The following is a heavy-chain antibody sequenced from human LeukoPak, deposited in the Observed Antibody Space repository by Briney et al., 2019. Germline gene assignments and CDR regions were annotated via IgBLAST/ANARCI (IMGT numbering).Heavy chain of an antibody. J-gene: IGHJ4*02. Sequence: GGSLRLSCAGSGFSFSSYGMHWVRQAPGKGLEWVSAISGSGGSTYYADSVKGRFTISRDNSKNTLYLQMNSLRAEDTAVYYCAKGRSKTYFDYWGQGTLVTVSS. CDR1: GFSFSSYG. V-gene: IGHV3-23*01. CDR3: AKGRSKTYFDY. CDR2: ISGSGGST.